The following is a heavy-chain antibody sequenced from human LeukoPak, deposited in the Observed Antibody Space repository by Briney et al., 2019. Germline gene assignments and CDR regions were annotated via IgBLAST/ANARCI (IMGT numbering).Heavy chain of an antibody. CDR1: GGSISSGGYY. CDR3: ARDGGPANWFDP. J-gene: IGHJ5*02. CDR2: IYYSGST. Sequence: PSETLSLTCTVSGGSISSGGYYWSWIRQHPGKGLEWIGYIYYSGSTYYNPSLKSRVTISVDTSKNQFSLKLSSVTAADTAVYYCARDGGPANWFDPWGQGTLVTVSS. D-gene: IGHD2-15*01. V-gene: IGHV4-31*03.